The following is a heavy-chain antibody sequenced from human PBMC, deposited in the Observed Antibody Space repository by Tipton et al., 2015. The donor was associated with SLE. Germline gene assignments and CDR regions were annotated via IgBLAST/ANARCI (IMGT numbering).Heavy chain of an antibody. D-gene: IGHD1-26*01. CDR3: ARRLTSWETFDI. CDR1: GYSFTTYW. J-gene: IGHJ3*02. Sequence: QLVQSGTEMKKPGESLKISCKGSGYSFTTYWIGWVRQMPGKGLEFMGIIYPGDSDTRYRPPFQGQVTISADKSISTAYLQWSSLKASDTAMYYCARRLTSWETFDIWGQGTLVTVSS. CDR2: IYPGDSDT. V-gene: IGHV5-51*03.